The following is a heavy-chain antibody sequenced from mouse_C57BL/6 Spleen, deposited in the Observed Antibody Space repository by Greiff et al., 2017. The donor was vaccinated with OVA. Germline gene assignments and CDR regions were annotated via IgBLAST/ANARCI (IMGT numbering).Heavy chain of an antibody. CDR3: ARRRDYDYEFYAMDY. CDR2: ISSGGDYI. Sequence: DVKLVESGEGLVKPGGSLKLSCAASGFTFSSYAMSWVRQTPEKRLEWVAYISSGGDYIYYADTVKCRFTISRDNAKNTLFLQMTSLRSEDTAMYYCARRRDYDYEFYAMDYWGQGTSVTVSS. CDR1: GFTFSSYA. D-gene: IGHD2-4*01. V-gene: IGHV5S21*01. J-gene: IGHJ4*01.